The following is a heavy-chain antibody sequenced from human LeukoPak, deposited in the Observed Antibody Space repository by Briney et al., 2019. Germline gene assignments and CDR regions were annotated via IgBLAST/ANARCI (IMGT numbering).Heavy chain of an antibody. Sequence: GGSLRLSCAASGFTFSNYAMNWVRPAPGKGLEWVSLISGSTGSTYYADSVKGRFTISRDNAKNSLFLQMNSLRAEDTAVYYCATGGRNQWLVVGYWGQGTLVTLSS. D-gene: IGHD6-19*01. J-gene: IGHJ4*02. CDR2: ISGSTGST. CDR1: GFTFSNYA. V-gene: IGHV3-23*01. CDR3: ATGGRNQWLVVGY.